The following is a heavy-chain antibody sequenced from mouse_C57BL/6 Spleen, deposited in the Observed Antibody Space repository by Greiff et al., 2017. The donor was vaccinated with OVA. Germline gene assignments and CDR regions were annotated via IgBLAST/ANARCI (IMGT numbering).Heavy chain of an antibody. CDR3: ARNSNYYFDY. V-gene: IGHV5-17*01. CDR1: GFTFSDYG. D-gene: IGHD2-5*01. CDR2: ISSGSSTI. Sequence: EVKLMESGGGLVKPGGSLKLSCAASGFTFSDYGMHWVRQAPEKGLEWVAYISSGSSTIYYADTVKGRFTISRDNAKNTLFLQITSLRSEDTAMYYCARNSNYYFDYWGQGTTLTVSS. J-gene: IGHJ2*01.